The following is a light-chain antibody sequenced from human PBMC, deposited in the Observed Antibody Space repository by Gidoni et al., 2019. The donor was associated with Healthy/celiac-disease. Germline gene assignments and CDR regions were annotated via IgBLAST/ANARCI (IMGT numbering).Light chain of an antibody. J-gene: IGKJ1*01. CDR3: QQYYSTPRT. V-gene: IGKV4-1*01. CDR2: CAS. Sequence: DIVMAQSPDSLAVYLGERATINCKSSQSVLYSSNNKKYLAWYQQKPGQPPKLLIYCASTRESGVPDRFSGRGSGTDFTLTISSLQAEDVAVYYCQQYYSTPRTFGQGTKVEIK. CDR1: QSVLYSSNNKKY.